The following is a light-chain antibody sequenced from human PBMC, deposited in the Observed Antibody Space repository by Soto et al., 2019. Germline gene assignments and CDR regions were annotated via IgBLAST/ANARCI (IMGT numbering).Light chain of an antibody. J-gene: IGKJ1*01. V-gene: IGKV1-5*01. CDR1: QSISNW. CDR3: QQYNSYSWT. CDR2: DVS. Sequence: DIQMTQSPSSLSASIGDRVTITCRASQSISNWLAWYQQKPGKAPKLLIYDVSSLKSGVPSRFSGSGSGTEFLLTISSLQPDDFATYYCQQYNSYSWTFGQGTKVDIK.